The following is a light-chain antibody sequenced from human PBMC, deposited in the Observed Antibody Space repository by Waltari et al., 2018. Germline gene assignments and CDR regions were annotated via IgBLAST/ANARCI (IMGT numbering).Light chain of an antibody. Sequence: EIVLPQYPATLSASPAERVTVSCRASQTITGSWLTWYHQKPGQAPRLLIYGASNRAPGIPDRFSGSGSGTDFTLTISRLEPEDSAVYYCQQYDGSVVTFGGGTKVEIK. CDR2: GAS. CDR3: QQYDGSVVT. CDR1: QTITGSW. J-gene: IGKJ4*01. V-gene: IGKV3-20*01.